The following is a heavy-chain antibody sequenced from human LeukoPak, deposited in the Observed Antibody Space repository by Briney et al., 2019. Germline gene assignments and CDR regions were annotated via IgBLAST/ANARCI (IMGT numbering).Heavy chain of an antibody. D-gene: IGHD3-16*01. J-gene: IGHJ3*01. CDR1: GFTFSRYG. V-gene: IGHV3-30*02. Sequence: GGSLRLSCAASGFTFSRYGMLWVRQAPGKGLEWAAFVRYDGSNKYYADSVQGRFAISRDNSKNTVYLQMNSLRVEDTAVYYCTKSLGGVNEALDFWGQGTMVTVSS. CDR2: VRYDGSNK. CDR3: TKSLGGVNEALDF.